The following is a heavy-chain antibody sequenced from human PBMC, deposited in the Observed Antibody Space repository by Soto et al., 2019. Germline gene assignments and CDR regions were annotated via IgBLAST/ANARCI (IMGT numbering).Heavy chain of an antibody. CDR1: GGSISSGGYY. D-gene: IGHD2-2*01. CDR3: ARCSLVVVPAPGFDP. CDR2: IYYSGTT. V-gene: IGHV4-31*03. Sequence: SETLSLTCTVSGGSISSGGYYWSWIRQHPGKGLEWIGYIYYSGTTYYNPSLKSRVTISVDASKNQFSLKLSSVSAADTALYYCARCSLVVVPAPGFDPWGRGTLVTVSS. J-gene: IGHJ5*02.